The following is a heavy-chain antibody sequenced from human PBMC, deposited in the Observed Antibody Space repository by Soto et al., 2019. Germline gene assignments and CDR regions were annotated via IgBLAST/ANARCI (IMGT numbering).Heavy chain of an antibody. CDR2: IYYSGST. Sequence: QVQLQESGPGLVKPSETLSLTCTVSGGSVNSGSYYWSWIRQPPGKGLEWIGYIYYSGSTNYNPSLKSRVTISVDTSKNQFSLKLSSVTAADTAVYYCARDSATSWFDPWGQGTLVTVSS. J-gene: IGHJ5*02. CDR3: ARDSATSWFDP. CDR1: GGSVNSGSYY. D-gene: IGHD2-15*01. V-gene: IGHV4-61*01.